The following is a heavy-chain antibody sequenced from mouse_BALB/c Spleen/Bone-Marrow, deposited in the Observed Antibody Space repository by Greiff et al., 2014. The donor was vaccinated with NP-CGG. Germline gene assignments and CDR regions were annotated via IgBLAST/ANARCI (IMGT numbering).Heavy chain of an antibody. CDR3: ARENYVSSPWFAY. J-gene: IGHJ3*01. D-gene: IGHD1-1*01. Sequence: VQLQQSGPGLVKPSQSLSLTCTVTGYSITSDYAWNWIRQFPGNKLEWMGYISYSGSTGYNPSLKSRISITRDTSKNQFFLLLNSVTTEDTATYYCARENYVSSPWFAYWGQGTLVTVSA. V-gene: IGHV3-2*02. CDR1: GYSITSDYA. CDR2: ISYSGST.